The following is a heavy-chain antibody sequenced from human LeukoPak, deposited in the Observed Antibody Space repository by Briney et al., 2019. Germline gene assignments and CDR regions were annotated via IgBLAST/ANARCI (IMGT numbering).Heavy chain of an antibody. CDR3: ARDLESRARYCSSTSCYYYYYMDV. D-gene: IGHD2-2*01. V-gene: IGHV1-46*01. CDR1: GYTFTSYG. Sequence: ASVKVSCKASGYTFTSYGISWVRQAPGQGLEWMGIINPSGGSTSYAQKFQGRVTMTRDTSTSTVYMEPSSLRSEDTAVYYCARDLESRARYCSSTSCYYYYYMDVWGKGTTVTISS. CDR2: INPSGGST. J-gene: IGHJ6*03.